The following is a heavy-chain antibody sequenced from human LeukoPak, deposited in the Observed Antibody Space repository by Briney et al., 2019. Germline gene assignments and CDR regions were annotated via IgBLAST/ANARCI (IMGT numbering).Heavy chain of an antibody. CDR1: GLTFSSHW. V-gene: IGHV3-74*01. D-gene: IGHD3-16*01. CDR2: ITNDGSST. Sequence: GGSLRLSCAASGLTFSSHWMNWVRQAPGKGLVWVSRITNDGSSTTYAGSVRGQFTISRDNAKNMLYLQVNNLRDEDTAVYYCETQKGGDPAYWGQGTLVTVSS. CDR3: ETQKGGDPAY. J-gene: IGHJ4*02.